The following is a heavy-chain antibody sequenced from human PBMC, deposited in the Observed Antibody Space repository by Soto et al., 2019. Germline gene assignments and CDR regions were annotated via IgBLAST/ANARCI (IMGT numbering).Heavy chain of an antibody. CDR2: INSDGSVS. CDR1: GFTFSNYW. Sequence: EVQLVESGGGLVQPWGSLSLSCAASGFTFSNYWMYWVRQAPGKGLEWVSRINSDGSVSSYADSVKGRLTISRDNVKNTLYLQMDSLRAEDTAVYYCARGDCVGGTCYSLAGSFYYYMDVWGKGTTVTVFS. CDR3: ARGDCVGGTCYSLAGSFYYYMDV. D-gene: IGHD2-15*01. V-gene: IGHV3-74*02. J-gene: IGHJ6*03.